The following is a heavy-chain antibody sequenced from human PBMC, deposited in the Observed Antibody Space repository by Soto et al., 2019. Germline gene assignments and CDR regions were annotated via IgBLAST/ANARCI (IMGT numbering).Heavy chain of an antibody. D-gene: IGHD2-15*01. V-gene: IGHV4-30-4*01. CDR2: IYYSGST. Sequence: QVQLQESGPGLVKPSQTLSLTCTVSGGSISSGDYYWSWIRQPPGKGLEWIGYIYYSGSTYYNPSLKSRVTISVDTSKNQFSLKLSSVTAADTAVYYCARDSARSGGYRVGSDFDYWGQGTLVTVSS. J-gene: IGHJ4*02. CDR3: ARDSARSGGYRVGSDFDY. CDR1: GGSISSGDYY.